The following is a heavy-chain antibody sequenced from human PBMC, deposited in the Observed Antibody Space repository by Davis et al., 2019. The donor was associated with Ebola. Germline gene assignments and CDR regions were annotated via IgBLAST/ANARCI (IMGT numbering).Heavy chain of an antibody. D-gene: IGHD5-18*01. CDR3: AREELHTAMAGHDAFDI. J-gene: IGHJ3*02. V-gene: IGHV5-51*01. Sequence: PGGSLRLSCKGSGYSFTSYWIGWVRQMPGKGLEWMGIIYPGDSDTRYSPSFQGQVTISADKSISTAYLQWSSLKASDTAMYYCAREELHTAMAGHDAFDIWGQGTMVTVSS. CDR2: IYPGDSDT. CDR1: GYSFTSYW.